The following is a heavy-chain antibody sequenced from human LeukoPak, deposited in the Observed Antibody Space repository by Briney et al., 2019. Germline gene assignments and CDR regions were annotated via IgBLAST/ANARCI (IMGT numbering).Heavy chain of an antibody. J-gene: IGHJ4*02. Sequence: SETLSLTCTVSGGSLSSYYWSWIRQPPGKGLEGIGYIYYSGSTNYNPSLKSRVTISVDTSKNQFSLKLSSVTAADTAVYYCAGYSSSARYYFDYWGQGTMVTVSS. CDR3: AGYSSSARYYFDY. CDR1: GGSLSSYY. D-gene: IGHD6-13*01. V-gene: IGHV4-59*01. CDR2: IYYSGST.